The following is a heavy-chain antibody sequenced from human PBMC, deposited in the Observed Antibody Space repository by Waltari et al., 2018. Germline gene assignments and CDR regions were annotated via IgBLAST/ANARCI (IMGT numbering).Heavy chain of an antibody. CDR1: GGHLNRRSYY. CDR2: MYYSGTT. D-gene: IGHD5-12*01. CDR3: ARHWKRNGYRFDP. V-gene: IGHV4-39*01. J-gene: IGHJ5*02. Sequence: QLLLQESGPGLVTPSETLSLTCTLSGGHLNRRSYYWGWSRQSPGKGQEWLGSMYYSGTTYYNPTLESRLTISGDTSKNQFSLRLSSVTAADTAVYYCARHWKRNGYRFDPWGQGTRVTVSS.